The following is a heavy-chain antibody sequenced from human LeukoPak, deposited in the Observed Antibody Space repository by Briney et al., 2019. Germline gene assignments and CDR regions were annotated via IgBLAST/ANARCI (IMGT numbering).Heavy chain of an antibody. CDR3: AREVAGTGYFDY. CDR2: IIPIFGTA. Sequence: ASVKVSCKASGGTFSSYAISWVRQAPGQGLEWMGGIIPIFGTANYAQKFQGRVTITADESTSTAYMELSNLRSEDTAVYYCAREVAGTGYFDYWGQGTLVTVSS. J-gene: IGHJ4*02. CDR1: GGTFSSYA. D-gene: IGHD6-19*01. V-gene: IGHV1-69*13.